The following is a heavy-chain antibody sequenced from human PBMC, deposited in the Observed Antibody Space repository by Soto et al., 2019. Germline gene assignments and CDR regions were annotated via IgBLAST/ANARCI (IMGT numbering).Heavy chain of an antibody. CDR1: GFTFSSYG. Sequence: EVQLLESGGGLVQPGGSLRLSCAASGFTFSSYGMTWVRQAPGKGLEWVSFSSATGAGTYYADSVKGRFTISRDNSNNTLYLQMTSRRADDTAVYYCAKDRRAGGNYGFYSDFWGQGALVIVSS. CDR3: AKDRRAGGNYGFYSDF. J-gene: IGHJ4*02. D-gene: IGHD1-7*01. V-gene: IGHV3-23*01. CDR2: SSATGAGT.